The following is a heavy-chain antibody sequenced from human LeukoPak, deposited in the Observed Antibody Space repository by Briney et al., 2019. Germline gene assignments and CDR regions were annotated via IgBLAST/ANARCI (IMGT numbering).Heavy chain of an antibody. Sequence: TSETLSLTCAVYGGSFSGYYWSWIRQPPGKGLEWIGEISHSGSTNYNPSLKSRVTISVDTSKNQFSLKLSSVTAADTAVYYCARTPYLGVVREDFDYWGQGTLVTVSS. CDR3: ARTPYLGVVREDFDY. J-gene: IGHJ4*02. D-gene: IGHD4-23*01. V-gene: IGHV4-34*01. CDR1: GGSFSGYY. CDR2: ISHSGST.